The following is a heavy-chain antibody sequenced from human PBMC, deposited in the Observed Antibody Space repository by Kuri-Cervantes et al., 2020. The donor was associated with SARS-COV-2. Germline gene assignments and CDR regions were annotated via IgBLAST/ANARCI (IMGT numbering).Heavy chain of an antibody. D-gene: IGHD3-10*01. V-gene: IGHV1-2*02. CDR2: INPNSGGT. CDR1: GYTFTGYY. J-gene: IGHJ4*02. CDR3: ASPRLGTGSYYDY. Sequence: ASVKVSCKASGYTFTGYYMHWVRQAPGQGLEWMGWINPNSGGTDYAQKFQGRVTMTRDTSISTAYMEMSSLRSDDTAVYYCASPRLGTGSYYDYWGQGTLVTVSS.